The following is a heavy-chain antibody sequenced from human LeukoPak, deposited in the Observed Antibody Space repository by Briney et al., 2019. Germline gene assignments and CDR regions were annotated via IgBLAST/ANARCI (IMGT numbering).Heavy chain of an antibody. V-gene: IGHV3-21*01. CDR3: ARGGDGSSWGYFDY. CDR2: ISSSSSYI. CDR1: GFTFSSYS. Sequence: GGSLRLSCAASGFTFSSYSMNWVRQAPGKGLEWVSSISSSSSYIYYADSVKGRFTISRDNAKNSLYLQMNSLRAEDTAEYYCARGGDGSSWGYFDYWGQGTLVTVSS. J-gene: IGHJ4*02. D-gene: IGHD6-13*01.